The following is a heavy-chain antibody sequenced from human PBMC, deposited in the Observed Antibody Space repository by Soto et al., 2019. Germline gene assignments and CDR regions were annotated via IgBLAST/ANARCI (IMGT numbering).Heavy chain of an antibody. CDR1: GFSLTTSGVG. Sequence: GPTLVNPTQTLTLTCTFSGFSLTTSGVGVGWIRQPPGKALEWRALIYWSDDKRYSPSLRGRLTITKDASKNQVVLATTNMDPVDTATNYCAHHTRTPETNWFDPWCLGTLVPVSS. V-gene: IGHV2-5*01. CDR2: IYWSDDK. CDR3: AHHTRTPETNWFDP. J-gene: IGHJ5*02. D-gene: IGHD2-2*01.